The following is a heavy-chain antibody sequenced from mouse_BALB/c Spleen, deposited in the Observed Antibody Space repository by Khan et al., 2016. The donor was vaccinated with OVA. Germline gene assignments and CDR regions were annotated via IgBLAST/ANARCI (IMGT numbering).Heavy chain of an antibody. D-gene: IGHD1-2*01. V-gene: IGHV2-9*02. CDR1: GFSLTSYG. CDR3: ARDTTATPY. CDR2: ICAGGST. Sequence: QVQLKESGPGLVAPSQSLFITCTAFGFSLTSYGVHWVRQSLGEGLEWLGIICAGGSTNYYSALMSRLSISKNNAKRVGFLKMNNQQTDDTAMYYCARDTTATPYWGQGTLVTVSA. J-gene: IGHJ3*01.